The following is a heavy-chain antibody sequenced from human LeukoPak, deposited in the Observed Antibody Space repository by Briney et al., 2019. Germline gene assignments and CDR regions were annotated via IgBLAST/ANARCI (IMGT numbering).Heavy chain of an antibody. CDR3: AKGQPPYCTSDTCHRFDWFDP. D-gene: IGHD2-8*02. J-gene: IGHJ5*02. V-gene: IGHV3-23*01. CDR2: ISGTGGTT. Sequence: GGSLRLSCAATGFTFDYYGMSWVRQAPGKGLEWVSTISGTGGTTYYADSVKGRFTISRDNSKSSLYLQLNSLRAEDTATYYCAKGQPPYCTSDTCHRFDWFDPWGQGTLVTVSS. CDR1: GFTFDYYG.